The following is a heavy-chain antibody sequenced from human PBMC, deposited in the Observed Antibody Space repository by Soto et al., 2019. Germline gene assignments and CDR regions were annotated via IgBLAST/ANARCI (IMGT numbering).Heavy chain of an antibody. Sequence: SETLSLTCTVSGGSISSYFYIWVRQPPGKGLEWIGSVYYTGTTDYNPSLKSRVTISVDTSKTQFSLNLRSVTAADTAVYYCARDLAAVPRAFNYWGRGTLVTVSS. CDR1: GGSISSYF. D-gene: IGHD6-13*01. J-gene: IGHJ4*02. CDR3: ARDLAAVPRAFNY. V-gene: IGHV4-59*01. CDR2: VYYTGTT.